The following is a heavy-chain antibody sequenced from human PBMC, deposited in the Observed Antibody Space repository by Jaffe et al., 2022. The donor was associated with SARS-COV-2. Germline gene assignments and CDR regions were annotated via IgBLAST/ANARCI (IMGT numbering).Heavy chain of an antibody. V-gene: IGHV3-30*18. D-gene: IGHD6-19*01. J-gene: IGHJ4*02. CDR2: VLDDGVKK. Sequence: QVQLVESGGGVVQPGRSVRLSCVASGFNFKTYAIHWVRQAPGKGLAWVAVVLDDGVKKYYAESVNGRFIISRDNSKNTVYLQMNSLRGEDTAAYYCAKGISPFSWSGWSVYDSWGQGTLVTVSS. CDR1: GFNFKTYA. CDR3: AKGISPFSWSGWSVYDS.